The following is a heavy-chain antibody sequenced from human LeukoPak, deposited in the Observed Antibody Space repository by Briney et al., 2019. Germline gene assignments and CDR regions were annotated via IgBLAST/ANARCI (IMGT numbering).Heavy chain of an antibody. V-gene: IGHV4-59*01. CDR3: ARDVTASASGSYYFDY. Sequence: PSETLSLTCTVSGGSITSYYWSWIRQPPGKGLEWIGYIYYSGSTNYNPSLKSRVTISVDTSKNQFSLKLSSVTAADTAVYYCARDVTASASGSYYFDYWGQRTLVTVSS. D-gene: IGHD1-26*01. CDR1: GGSITSYY. CDR2: IYYSGST. J-gene: IGHJ4*02.